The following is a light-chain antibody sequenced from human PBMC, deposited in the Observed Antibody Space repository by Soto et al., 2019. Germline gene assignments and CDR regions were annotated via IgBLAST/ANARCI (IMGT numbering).Light chain of an antibody. CDR3: SSFAGSTPWV. CDR1: SSDVGGDNY. J-gene: IGLJ3*02. Sequence: QSALTQPPSASGSPGQTVTISCTGTSSDVGGDNYVSWFQQHPGKAPKLMIYEVSKRPSGVPDRFSGSKSGNTASLTVSGLQADDDADYYCSSFAGSTPWVFGGGTQLTVL. CDR2: EVS. V-gene: IGLV2-8*01.